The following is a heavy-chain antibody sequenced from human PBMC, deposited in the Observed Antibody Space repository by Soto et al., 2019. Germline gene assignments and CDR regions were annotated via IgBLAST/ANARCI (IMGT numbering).Heavy chain of an antibody. V-gene: IGHV3-23*01. J-gene: IGHJ4*02. D-gene: IGHD2-15*01. CDR1: GFTFSSYA. Sequence: EVQLLESGGGLVQPGGSLRLSCAASGFTFSSYAMSWVRQAPGKGLEWVSAISGGGDTTYYADSVKGRFTISRDNSKNTLYLQMNSLRAEDTAVYYCARDGAPYCSGGSCYKSLFDYWGQGTLVTVSS. CDR2: ISGGGDTT. CDR3: ARDGAPYCSGGSCYKSLFDY.